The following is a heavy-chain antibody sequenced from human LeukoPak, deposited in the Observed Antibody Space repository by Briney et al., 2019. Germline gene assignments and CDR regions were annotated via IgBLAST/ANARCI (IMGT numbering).Heavy chain of an antibody. V-gene: IGHV1-69*04. CDR1: GGTFSSYT. J-gene: IGHJ4*02. Sequence: SVKVSCKASGGTFSSYTISWVRQAPGQGLEWMGRVIPTLGIGNYAQKFQGRVTITADKSTSTAYMELSSLRSEDTAVYYCARDRGDYYDSSGYYYVSYWGQGTLVTVSS. CDR2: VIPTLGIG. CDR3: ARDRGDYYDSSGYYYVSY. D-gene: IGHD3-22*01.